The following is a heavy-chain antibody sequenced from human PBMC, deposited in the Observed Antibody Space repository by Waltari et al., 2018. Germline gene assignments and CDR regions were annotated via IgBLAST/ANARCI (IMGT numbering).Heavy chain of an antibody. V-gene: IGHV3-7*04. CDR3: ARGLSGLGWLHGY. Sequence: EVQLVESGGGLVQPGGSRSPARSAPGSPFSNYLNTLVRRAPGKGLEWVDNIKQEGSEKYYVDSVKGRFTISRDNAKNSLFLQMNSLRAEDTAVYYCARGLSGLGWLHGYWGQGTLVTVSS. J-gene: IGHJ4*02. CDR2: IKQEGSEK. D-gene: IGHD5-12*01. CDR1: GSPFSNYL.